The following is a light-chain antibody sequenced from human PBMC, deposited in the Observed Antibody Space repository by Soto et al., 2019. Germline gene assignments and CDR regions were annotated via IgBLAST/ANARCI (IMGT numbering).Light chain of an antibody. CDR2: DAS. V-gene: IGKV1-13*02. CDR1: QGISSA. CDR3: QQFNGT. Sequence: AIQLTQSPSSLSASVGDRVTITCRASQGISSALAWYQQKPGKAPKLLIYDASSLESGVPSRFSGSGSGSDFTLTISSLQPEDFATYYCQQFNGTFGQGTRLEIK. J-gene: IGKJ5*01.